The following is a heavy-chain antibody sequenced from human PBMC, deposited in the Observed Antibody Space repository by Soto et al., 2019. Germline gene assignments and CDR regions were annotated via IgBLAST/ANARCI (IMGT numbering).Heavy chain of an antibody. CDR1: GFTFSSYS. J-gene: IGHJ6*02. Sequence: GGSLRLSCAASGFTFSSYSMNWVRQAPGKGLEWVSYISSSSSTIYYADSVKGRFTISRDNAKNSLYLQMNSLRDEDTAVYYCAIEGNTDLWFGVLLVYAMDVWGQVTTVTVSS. CDR2: ISSSSSTI. D-gene: IGHD3-10*01. CDR3: AIEGNTDLWFGVLLVYAMDV. V-gene: IGHV3-48*02.